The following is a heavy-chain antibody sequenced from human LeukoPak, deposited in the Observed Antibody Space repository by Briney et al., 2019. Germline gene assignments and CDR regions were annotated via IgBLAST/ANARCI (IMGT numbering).Heavy chain of an antibody. CDR1: GFTFSSYA. V-gene: IGHV3-23*01. D-gene: IGHD3-3*02. CDR3: ARGHYYFDC. J-gene: IGHJ4*02. CDR2: ISASGGST. Sequence: GGSLRLSCAASGFTFSSYAMSWVRQAPGKGLEWVSGISASGGSTYYADSVKGRFTISRDSSKNTLSLQMNSLGGEDTAVYYCARGHYYFDCWGQGTLVTVSS.